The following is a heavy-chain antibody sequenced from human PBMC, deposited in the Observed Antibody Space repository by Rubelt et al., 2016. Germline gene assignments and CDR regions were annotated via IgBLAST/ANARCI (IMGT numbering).Heavy chain of an antibody. V-gene: IGHV4-39*01. J-gene: IGHJ4*02. Sequence: QLQLQESGPGLVKPSETLSLTCSVSGGSITSSSYYWGWIRQPPGKGLEWIGSIYYSGDSYYNPSLKSRVTLSVDTSKNHFSRQRSSVTAADTGGYYCARQRLNRMRTSCYDRDYRGQGTLVTVSS. D-gene: IGHD2-2*01. CDR3: ARQRLNRMRTSCYDRDY. CDR2: IYYSGDS. CDR1: GGSITSSSYY.